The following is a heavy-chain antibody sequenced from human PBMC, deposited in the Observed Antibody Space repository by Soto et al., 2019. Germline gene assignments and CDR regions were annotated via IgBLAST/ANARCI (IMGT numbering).Heavy chain of an antibody. D-gene: IGHD6-19*01. V-gene: IGHV1-69*02. J-gene: IGHJ3*02. CDR3: SRGRIAVAGQDAFDI. Sequence: QVQLVQSGAEVKKPGSSVKVSCKASGGTFSSYTISWVRQAPGQGLEWMGRIIPILGIANYAQKFQGRVTIPADKSTSTADMELSSRRYEDTAVYYCSRGRIAVAGQDAFDIWGQGTMVTVSS. CDR1: GGTFSSYT. CDR2: IIPILGIA.